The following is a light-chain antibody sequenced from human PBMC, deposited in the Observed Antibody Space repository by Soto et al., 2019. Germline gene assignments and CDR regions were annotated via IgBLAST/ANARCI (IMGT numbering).Light chain of an antibody. V-gene: IGLV2-14*01. Sequence: QSVLAQPASVSGSPGQSITISCAGTMRDVGAYNLVSWYQQHPGRVPQLIIYEVRNRPSGISFRFSGSKSGNTASLTISGLQAEEEADYYCTSFTSKSTLIFGGGTKVTVL. CDR1: MRDVGAYNL. J-gene: IGLJ2*01. CDR2: EVR. CDR3: TSFTSKSTLI.